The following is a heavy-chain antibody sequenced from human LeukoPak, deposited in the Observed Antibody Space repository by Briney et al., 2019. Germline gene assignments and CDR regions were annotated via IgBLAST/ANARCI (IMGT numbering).Heavy chain of an antibody. CDR2: IYYSGST. D-gene: IGHD1-26*01. J-gene: IGHJ6*03. CDR3: ARARGSSTPYYYYYYMDV. CDR1: GGSIFSYY. V-gene: IGHV4-59*01. Sequence: PSETLSLTCSVSGGSIFSYYWSWIRQPPGKGLEWIGYIYYSGSTNYNPSLKSRVTISVDTSKNQFSLKLSSVTAADTAVYYCARARGSSTPYYYYYYMDVWGKGTTVTVSS.